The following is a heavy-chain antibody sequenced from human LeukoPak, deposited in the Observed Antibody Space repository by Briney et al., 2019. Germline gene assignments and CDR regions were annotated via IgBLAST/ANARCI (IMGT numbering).Heavy chain of an antibody. CDR2: INWNGGST. Sequence: GGSLRLSCAASGFTFYDYGMSWVRQAPGKGLEYVSAINWNGGSTAYGDSVKGRFTISRDNAKKSLYLQMNILTVEDTALYYCARIAMVRGIIYYFDNWGQGTLVTVSS. CDR3: ARIAMVRGIIYYFDN. J-gene: IGHJ4*02. D-gene: IGHD3-10*01. CDR1: GFTFYDYG. V-gene: IGHV3-20*04.